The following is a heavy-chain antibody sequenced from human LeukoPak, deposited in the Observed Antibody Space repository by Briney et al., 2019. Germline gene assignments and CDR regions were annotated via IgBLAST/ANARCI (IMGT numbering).Heavy chain of an antibody. D-gene: IGHD3-10*01. CDR1: GFTFSSYA. CDR3: ARGAGSSSDY. CDR2: IKQDGSEK. V-gene: IGHV3-7*03. J-gene: IGHJ4*02. Sequence: GGSLRLSCAASGFTFSSYAMSWVRQAPGKGLEWVANIKQDGSEKYYVDSVKGRFTISRDNAKNSLYLQMNSLRAEDTAVYYCARGAGSSSDYWGQGTLVTVSS.